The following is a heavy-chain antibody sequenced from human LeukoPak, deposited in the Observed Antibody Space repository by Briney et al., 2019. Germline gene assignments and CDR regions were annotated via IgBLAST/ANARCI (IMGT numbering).Heavy chain of an antibody. CDR1: GGSISSYY. CDR3: ARGRSVLYYYGMDV. Sequence: SETLSLTCTVSGGSISSYYWSWIRQPAGKGLEWIGRIYTSGSTNYNPSLKSRVTISVDTSKNQFSLKLSSVTAADTAVYYCARGRSVLYYYGMDVWGQGTTVTVSS. V-gene: IGHV4-4*07. J-gene: IGHJ6*02. CDR2: IYTSGST. D-gene: IGHD2-15*01.